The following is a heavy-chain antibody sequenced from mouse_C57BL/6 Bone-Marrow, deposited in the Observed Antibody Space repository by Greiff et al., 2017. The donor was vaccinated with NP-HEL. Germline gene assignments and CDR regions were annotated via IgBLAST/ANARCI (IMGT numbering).Heavy chain of an antibody. Sequence: VQLQQSGAELVRPGTSVKVSCKASGYAFTNYLIEWVKQRPGQGLEWIGVINPGSGGTNYNEKFKGKATLTADKSSSTAYMQLSSLTSEDSAVYFCARSRDYYGSRAWFAYWGQGTLVTVSA. CDR1: GYAFTNYL. CDR2: INPGSGGT. D-gene: IGHD1-1*01. J-gene: IGHJ3*01. CDR3: ARSRDYYGSRAWFAY. V-gene: IGHV1-54*01.